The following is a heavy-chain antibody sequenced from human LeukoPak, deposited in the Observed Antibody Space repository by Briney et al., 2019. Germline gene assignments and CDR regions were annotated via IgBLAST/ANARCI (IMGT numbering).Heavy chain of an antibody. D-gene: IGHD3-10*01. J-gene: IGHJ5*02. CDR3: ARDVPLYYYGSGSYYNYNWFDP. CDR2: IYTSGST. V-gene: IGHV4-4*07. Sequence: SETLSLTCTASGGSISSYYWSWIRQPAGKGLEWIGRIYTSGSTNYNPSLKSRVTMSVDTSKNQFSLKLSSVTAADTAVYYCARDVPLYYYGSGSYYNYNWFDPWGQGTLVTVSS. CDR1: GGSISSYY.